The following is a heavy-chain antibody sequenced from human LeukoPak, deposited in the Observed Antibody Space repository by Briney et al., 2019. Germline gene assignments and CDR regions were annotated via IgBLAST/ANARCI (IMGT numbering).Heavy chain of an antibody. CDR2: INPNSGRT. CDR1: GYAFTGYY. D-gene: IGHD6-6*01. J-gene: IGHJ5*02. Sequence: ASVKVSCKASGYAFTGYYMHWVRQAPGQRLEWVGWINPNSGRTNYAQKFQGRVTMTRDTSISTAYMELSRLRSDDTAVYYCARGLGSSSVWFDPWGQGTLVTVSS. V-gene: IGHV1-2*02. CDR3: ARGLGSSSVWFDP.